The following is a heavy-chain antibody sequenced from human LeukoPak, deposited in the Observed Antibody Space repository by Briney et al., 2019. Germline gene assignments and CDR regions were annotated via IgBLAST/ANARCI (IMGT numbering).Heavy chain of an antibody. Sequence: SEALSLTCTVSGDSISSGNYWGWIRQPPGKGLEWIGSIFHTGSTYFNLSLKSRVTISVDTSKNQFSLRLSSLTAADTAVYYCARDLTITMVRTHYFDYWGQGTLVTVSS. CDR3: ARDLTITMVRTHYFDY. CDR2: IFHTGST. V-gene: IGHV4-38-2*02. CDR1: GDSISSGNY. D-gene: IGHD3-10*01. J-gene: IGHJ4*02.